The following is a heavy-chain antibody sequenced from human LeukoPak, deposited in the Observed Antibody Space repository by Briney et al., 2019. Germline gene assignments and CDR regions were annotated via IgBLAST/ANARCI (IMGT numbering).Heavy chain of an antibody. Sequence: PSETLSLTCTVSGGSISSYCWSWIRQPPGKGLEWIGYIYYSGSTSYHPSLKTRVTISIDTSKNQFSLKLSSVTAADTAVYYGVRRGRIGWGQFDDWGQGTLVTVSS. V-gene: IGHV4-59*01. CDR1: GGSISSYC. CDR2: IYYSGST. D-gene: IGHD6-19*01. J-gene: IGHJ4*02. CDR3: VRRGRIGWGQFDD.